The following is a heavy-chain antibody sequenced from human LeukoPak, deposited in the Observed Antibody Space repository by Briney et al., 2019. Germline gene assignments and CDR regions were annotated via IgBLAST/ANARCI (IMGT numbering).Heavy chain of an antibody. V-gene: IGHV3-23*01. J-gene: IGHJ4*02. D-gene: IGHD5-24*01. CDR2: ISDSGDRT. CDR1: GFTFSSYA. Sequence: PGGSLRLSCAASGFTFSSYAMSWVRQAPGKGLEWVPFISDSGDRTYYADSVKGRFTISRDNSKNTVYLQMNSLRPDDTAMYYCAKNVGRDGYNDYFDYWGQGTLVTVSS. CDR3: AKNVGRDGYNDYFDY.